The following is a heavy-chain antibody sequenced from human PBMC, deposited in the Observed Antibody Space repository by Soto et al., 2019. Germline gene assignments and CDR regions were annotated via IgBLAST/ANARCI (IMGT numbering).Heavy chain of an antibody. J-gene: IGHJ4*02. CDR3: ARHAGSGTYYYDSSGYYGFDY. CDR1: GGSISSSSYY. D-gene: IGHD3-22*01. V-gene: IGHV4-39*01. Sequence: QLQLQESGPGLVKPSETLSLTCTVSGGSISSSSYYCGCIRQPPGKGLEWIGSIYYSGSTYYNPALKSRVTISEDTSTNRFYVKLSCLTAADTAVYYCARHAGSGTYYYDSSGYYGFDYWVQGTLVTVSS. CDR2: IYYSGST.